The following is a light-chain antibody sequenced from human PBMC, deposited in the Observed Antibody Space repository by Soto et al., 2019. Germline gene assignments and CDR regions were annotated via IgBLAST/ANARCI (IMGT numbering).Light chain of an antibody. Sequence: QSALTQPPSASGTPGQRVTISCSGSSSNIGSNTVNWYQHLPGSAPKLLIYSSNQRPSGVPDRFSGSKSGTSASLAISGLQSEDEADYYCAAWDGSLDVMLFGGGTKLTVL. J-gene: IGLJ3*02. CDR3: AAWDGSLDVML. CDR1: SSNIGSNT. CDR2: SSN. V-gene: IGLV1-44*01.